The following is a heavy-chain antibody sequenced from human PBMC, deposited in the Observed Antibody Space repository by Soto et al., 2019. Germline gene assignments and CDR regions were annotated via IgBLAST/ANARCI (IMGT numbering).Heavy chain of an antibody. CDR3: ARVYGPLYFDY. Sequence: ASVKVSCKASGYTFTTYGLSWVRQAPGQGLEWMGWISPYNGNTKYGQKLQGRVTMTTDTFTNTAYMELTSLRSDDTAVYYCARVYGPLYFDYWGQGTLVTVSS. D-gene: IGHD3-10*01. J-gene: IGHJ4*02. CDR1: GYTFTTYG. CDR2: ISPYNGNT. V-gene: IGHV1-18*01.